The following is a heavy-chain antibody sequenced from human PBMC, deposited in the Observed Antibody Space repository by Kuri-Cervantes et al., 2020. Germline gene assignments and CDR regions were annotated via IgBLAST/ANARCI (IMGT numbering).Heavy chain of an antibody. CDR3: ARGRGSSVTGFDY. J-gene: IGHJ4*02. CDR1: GGSISSYY. Sequence: ESLKISCNVSGGSISSYYWSWIRQPPGKGLEWIGYSYYSGNTDYNSSLKSRVTISVHTSTNQFSLKLNSVTTADTAVYFCARGRGSSVTGFDYWGQGTLVTVSS. V-gene: IGHV4-59*01. D-gene: IGHD6-6*01. CDR2: SYYSGNT.